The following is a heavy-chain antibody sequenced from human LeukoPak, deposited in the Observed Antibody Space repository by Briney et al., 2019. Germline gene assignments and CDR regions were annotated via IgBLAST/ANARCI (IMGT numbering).Heavy chain of an antibody. CDR1: GGSISSSSYY. J-gene: IGHJ4*02. CDR2: IYYSGST. CDR3: ASFPVYSSPYYFDY. D-gene: IGHD6-13*01. Sequence: SETLSLTCTVSGGSISSSSYYWGWIRQPPGKGLEWIGSIYYSGSTYYNPSLKSRVTISVDTSKNQFSMKLSSVTAADTAVYYCASFPVYSSPYYFDYWGQGTLVTVSS. V-gene: IGHV4-39*01.